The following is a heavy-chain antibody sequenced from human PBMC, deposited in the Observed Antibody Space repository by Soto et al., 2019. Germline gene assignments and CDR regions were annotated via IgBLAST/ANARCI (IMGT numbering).Heavy chain of an antibody. D-gene: IGHD3-10*01. CDR1: GGSISSSNW. J-gene: IGHJ5*02. CDR3: ARGQGTRENWFDP. CDR2: IYHSGST. V-gene: IGHV4-4*02. Sequence: SETLSLTCAVSGGSISSSNWWSWVRQPPGKGLEWIGEIYHSGSTNHNPSLKSRVTISVDKSKNQFSLKLSSVTAADTAVYYCARGQGTRENWFDPWGQGTLVTVSS.